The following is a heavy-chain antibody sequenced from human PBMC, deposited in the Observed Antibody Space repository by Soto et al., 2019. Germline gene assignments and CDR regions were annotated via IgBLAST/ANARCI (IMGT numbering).Heavy chain of an antibody. CDR1: GGSISSGGYY. CDR2: TYYSGST. Sequence: SETLSLTCTVSGGSISSGGYYWSWIRQHPEKGLEWIGYTYYSGSTYYKPSLKSRVTISVDTSKNQFSLKLSSVTAADTAVYYCASSPGYCSGGSCPGTQDHWGQGTLVTVSS. D-gene: IGHD2-15*01. J-gene: IGHJ4*02. V-gene: IGHV4-31*03. CDR3: ASSPGYCSGGSCPGTQDH.